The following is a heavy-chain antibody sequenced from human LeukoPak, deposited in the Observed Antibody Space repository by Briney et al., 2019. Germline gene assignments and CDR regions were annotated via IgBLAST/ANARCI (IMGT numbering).Heavy chain of an antibody. D-gene: IGHD2-15*01. CDR2: ISSCGSTR. V-gene: IGHV3-48*03. J-gene: IGHJ4*02. CDR3: AREGGWTFDY. CDR1: GSTFSGFE. Sequence: PGGSLRLSCAASGSTFSGFEMNWVRQAPGKGLEWVSYISSCGSTRYYADSVKGRVTISRDSAKNSLYLQMNSLRAEDTAVYYCAREGGWTFDYWGQGTLVTVSS.